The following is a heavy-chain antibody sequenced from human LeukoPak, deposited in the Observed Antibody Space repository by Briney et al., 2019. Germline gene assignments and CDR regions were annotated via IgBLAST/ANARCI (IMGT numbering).Heavy chain of an antibody. CDR2: ISSSSSTI. J-gene: IGHJ6*02. D-gene: IGHD6-19*01. V-gene: IGHV3-48*01. CDR3: AKDYRYSSGWYRGYYYGMDV. CDR1: GFTFSSYS. Sequence: GGSLRLSCAASGFTFSSYSMNWVRQAPGKGLEWVSYISSSSSTIYYADSVKGRFTISRDNAKNSLYLQMNSLRAEDTAVYYCAKDYRYSSGWYRGYYYGMDVWGQGTTVTVSS.